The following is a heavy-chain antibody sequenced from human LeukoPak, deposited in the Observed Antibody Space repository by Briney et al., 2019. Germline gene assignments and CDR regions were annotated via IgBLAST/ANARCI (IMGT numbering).Heavy chain of an antibody. V-gene: IGHV3-74*01. CDR3: ARDWPRELTFDY. CDR2: IFTDGSTT. CDR1: EFNFFSYG. Sequence: PGGSLRLSCVASEFNFFSYGMHWVRQAPGKGLVWVSRIFTDGSTTSYADSVKGRFTISRDNAKNTLYLQMNSLSAEDTAVNYCARDWPRELTFDYWGQGILVTVSP. D-gene: IGHD1-26*01. J-gene: IGHJ4*01.